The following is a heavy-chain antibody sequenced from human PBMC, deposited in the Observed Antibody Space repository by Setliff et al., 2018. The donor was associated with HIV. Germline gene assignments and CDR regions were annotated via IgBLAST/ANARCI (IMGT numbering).Heavy chain of an antibody. V-gene: IGHV3-7*01. CDR2: IKQDGSEI. D-gene: IGHD1-1*01. J-gene: IGHJ4*02. Sequence: GGSLRLSCAVSGFTFSSYAMHWVRQAPGKGLEWVATIKQDGSEIYYVDAVKGRFTISRDNTKNFLYLDMNSLRAEDTAVYYCAGSRGYFVQADWGQGTLVTVSS. CDR1: GFTFSSYA. CDR3: AGSRGYFVQAD.